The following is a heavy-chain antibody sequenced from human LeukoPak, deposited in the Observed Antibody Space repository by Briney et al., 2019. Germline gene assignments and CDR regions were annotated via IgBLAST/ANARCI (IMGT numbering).Heavy chain of an antibody. J-gene: IGHJ6*03. CDR1: GYSFTSYW. D-gene: IGHD5-18*01. CDR3: ARGAADTFYYYYYMDV. V-gene: IGHV5-51*01. CDR2: ITPRDSDT. Sequence: GESLKISCKGSGYSFTSYWIGWVRQRPGKGLEWMGIITPRDSDTTYSPSFQGQVTISADRSIRTAYLQWRSLKASDSATYYCARGAADTFYYYYYMDVWGKGTTVTVSS.